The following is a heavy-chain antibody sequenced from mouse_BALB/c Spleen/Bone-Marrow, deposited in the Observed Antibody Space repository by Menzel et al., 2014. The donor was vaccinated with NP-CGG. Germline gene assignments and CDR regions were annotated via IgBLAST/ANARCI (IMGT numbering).Heavy chain of an antibody. J-gene: IGHJ4*01. D-gene: IGHD2-10*02. CDR2: IWGDGNT. Sequence: QVQLQQSGAGLVSPSQTLSITCNASGFSLTSYGVSWVRQPPGKGLEWLGVIWGDGNTNYHSALISRLSISKDNSKSQVFLKLNSLQTDDTSTYYCAKYGNYYYFMVYWGQGTSVSASS. CDR1: GFSLTSYG. V-gene: IGHV2-3*01. CDR3: AKYGNYYYFMVY.